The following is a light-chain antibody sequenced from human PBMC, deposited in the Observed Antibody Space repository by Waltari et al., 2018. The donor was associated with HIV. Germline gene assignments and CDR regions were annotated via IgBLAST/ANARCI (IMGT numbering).Light chain of an antibody. CDR3: QSHDSSLGVV. J-gene: IGLJ2*01. CDR2: VDT. V-gene: IGLV1-40*01. Sequence: QSVLTQPPSVSGAPGQRVTISCTGSSSNIGTNHDVHWYQQLPGTAPKPLIYVDTNRPAEIPDRFSGSKSGTSASLTITGLQAEDEADYYCQSHDSSLGVVFGGGTKLTVL. CDR1: SSNIGTNHD.